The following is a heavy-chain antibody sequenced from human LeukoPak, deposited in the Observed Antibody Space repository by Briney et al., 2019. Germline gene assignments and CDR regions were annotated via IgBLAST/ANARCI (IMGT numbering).Heavy chain of an antibody. Sequence: GGSLRLSCAASGFTFSSYAMSWVRQAPGKGLEWVSTIINSGVSTYYADSVKGRFTISRDNSKNTLYLQMSGLRAEDTAVYYCAKFRGVPLDSWSFDYWDLGTLVTVSS. D-gene: IGHD6-13*01. V-gene: IGHV3-23*01. J-gene: IGHJ4*02. CDR1: GFTFSSYA. CDR2: IINSGVST. CDR3: AKFRGVPLDSWSFDY.